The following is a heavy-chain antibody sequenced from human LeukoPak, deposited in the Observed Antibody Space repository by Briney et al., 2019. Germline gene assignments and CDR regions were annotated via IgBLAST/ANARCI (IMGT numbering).Heavy chain of an antibody. CDR1: DGSIRSYH. CDR3: ARDLSQVGVVTLGASDI. D-gene: IGHD3-3*01. V-gene: IGHV4-59*01. Sequence: LATLSLTCIGTDGSIRSYHWSWIREPARNGLDGIGHSYYSGSTNYNSSLKSRVTISVDTSKNQVSLELTSVTAADTAVYYCARDLSQVGVVTLGASDIGGQGKRVTVSA. CDR2: SYYSGST. J-gene: IGHJ3*02.